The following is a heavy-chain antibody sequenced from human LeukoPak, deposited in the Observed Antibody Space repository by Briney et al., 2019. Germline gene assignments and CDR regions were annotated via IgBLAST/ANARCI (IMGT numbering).Heavy chain of an antibody. V-gene: IGHV3-48*04. J-gene: IGHJ3*02. D-gene: IGHD3-22*01. CDR1: GFTFSSYS. Sequence: PGGSLRLSCGASGFTFSSYSMNWVRQAPGKGLEWVSYISSSGGTIHYADSVKGRFTISRDNGKNSLYLQMTSLRAEDTAVYYCASGGSYFDSSGGNDAFDIWGQGTMVTVSS. CDR3: ASGGSYFDSSGGNDAFDI. CDR2: ISSSGGTI.